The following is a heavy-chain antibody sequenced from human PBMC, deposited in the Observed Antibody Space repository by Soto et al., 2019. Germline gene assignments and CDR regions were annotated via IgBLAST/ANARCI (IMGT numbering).Heavy chain of an antibody. V-gene: IGHV1-3*01. D-gene: IGHD3-10*01. CDR3: ARDLWFGIFDY. CDR1: GYTFTSYA. J-gene: IGHJ4*02. CDR2: INAGNGNT. Sequence: ASVKVSCKASGYTFTSYAMHWVRQAPGQRLEWMGWINAGNGNTKYSQRFQGRVTITRDTSASTAYMELSSLRSEDTAVYYCARDLWFGIFDYWGQGTLVTVSS.